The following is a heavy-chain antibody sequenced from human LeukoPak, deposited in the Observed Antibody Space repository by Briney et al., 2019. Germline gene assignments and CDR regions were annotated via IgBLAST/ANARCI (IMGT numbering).Heavy chain of an antibody. D-gene: IGHD4-23*01. CDR3: AVATGPYGGNSGEPDAFDI. V-gene: IGHV4-4*02. CDR1: GGSISSSNW. CDR2: IYHSGST. Sequence: PSGTLSLTCAVSGGSISSSNWWSWVRQPPGKGLEWIGEIYHSGSTNYNPSLKGRVTISVDKSKNQFSLKLSSVTAADTAVYYCAVATGPYGGNSGEPDAFDIWGQGTMVTVSS. J-gene: IGHJ3*02.